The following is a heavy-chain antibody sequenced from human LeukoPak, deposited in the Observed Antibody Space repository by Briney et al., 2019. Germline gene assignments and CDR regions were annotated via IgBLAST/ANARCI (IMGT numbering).Heavy chain of an antibody. Sequence: SEALSLTCAVSGGSISSYYWSWIRQPAGKGLEWIGRIYTSGSTNYNPSLKSRVTMSVDTSKNQFSLKLSSVTPEDTAVYYCARARAGWLLLRTWPFDYWGQGTLVTVSS. CDR2: IYTSGST. J-gene: IGHJ4*02. CDR3: ARARAGWLLLRTWPFDY. V-gene: IGHV4-4*07. CDR1: GGSISSYY. D-gene: IGHD3-22*01.